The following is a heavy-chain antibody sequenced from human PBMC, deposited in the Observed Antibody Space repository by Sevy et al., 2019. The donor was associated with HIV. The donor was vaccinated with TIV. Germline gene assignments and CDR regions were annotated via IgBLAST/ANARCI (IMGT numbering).Heavy chain of an antibody. CDR1: GYTFTSYY. Sequence: ASVKVSCKASGYTFTSYYMHWVRQAPGQGLEWMGMISPSGGSRSYAQKFQGRVTMTRDTSTSIVYMELSSLRSEDTAVYYCARDTGTSITARPSAFDIWGQGTMLTVS. CDR2: ISPSGGSR. J-gene: IGHJ3*02. CDR3: ARDTGTSITARPSAFDI. D-gene: IGHD6-6*01. V-gene: IGHV1-46*01.